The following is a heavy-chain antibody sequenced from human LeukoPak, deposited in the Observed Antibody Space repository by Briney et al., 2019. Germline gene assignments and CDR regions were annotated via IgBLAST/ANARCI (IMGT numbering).Heavy chain of an antibody. V-gene: IGHV4-61*01. D-gene: IGHD6-13*01. Sequence: SQTLSLTCSVSGGSISSGTYYWSWIRQPPGKGLEWIGYIYYSGSTNYNPSLKSRVTISVDTSKNQFSLKLSSVTAADTAVYYCARTTEAHSWRTRYYDYYMDVWGKGTTVTVSS. J-gene: IGHJ6*03. CDR2: IYYSGST. CDR3: ARTTEAHSWRTRYYDYYMDV. CDR1: GGSISSGTYY.